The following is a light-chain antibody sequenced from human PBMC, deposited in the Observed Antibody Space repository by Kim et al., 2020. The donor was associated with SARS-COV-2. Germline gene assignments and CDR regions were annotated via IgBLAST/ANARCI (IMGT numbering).Light chain of an antibody. V-gene: IGKV3-15*01. CDR1: QSVSNK. Sequence: EIVVTKSPATLSVSPGERAILFCRASQSVSNKLAWYQQKPGQAPRLLIYRASTRATDIPARFSGSGSGTDFTLTVSSLQSEDSAVYYCQQYTSWPPLHTFGQGPSWRS. J-gene: IGKJ2*01. CDR2: RAS. CDR3: QQYTSWPPLHT.